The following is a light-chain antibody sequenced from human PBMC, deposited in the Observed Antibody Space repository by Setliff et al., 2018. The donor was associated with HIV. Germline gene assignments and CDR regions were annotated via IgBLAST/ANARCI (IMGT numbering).Light chain of an antibody. CDR3: SSYAISNTLP. CDR1: SSDVGGYNY. CDR2: KVR. Sequence: QSVLTQPASVSGSPGQSITISCTGTSSDVGGYNYVSWYQHHPGKAPKLIIYKVRNRPSGVSHRFSGSKSGNTASLTISGLQAEDEADYYCSSYAISNTLPFGTGTKVTVL. V-gene: IGLV2-14*01. J-gene: IGLJ1*01.